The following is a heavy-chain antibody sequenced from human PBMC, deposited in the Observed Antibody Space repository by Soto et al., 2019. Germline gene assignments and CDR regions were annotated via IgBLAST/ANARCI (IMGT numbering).Heavy chain of an antibody. D-gene: IGHD5-12*01. CDR1: GFTFSYYP. Sequence: QMQLVESGGGAVQPGRSLRLSCAASGFTFSYYPMHWVRQAPGKGLAWVAVISFDGSNKYYADSVKGRFTRSRDNSKNTLYLQMNSLRGEDTAVYYCARVPGDMAAILYIYPLDGREPLSDVDVWGQGTTVTVSS. CDR2: ISFDGSNK. V-gene: IGHV3-30*04. CDR3: ARVPGDMAAILYIYPLDGREPLSDVDV. J-gene: IGHJ6*02.